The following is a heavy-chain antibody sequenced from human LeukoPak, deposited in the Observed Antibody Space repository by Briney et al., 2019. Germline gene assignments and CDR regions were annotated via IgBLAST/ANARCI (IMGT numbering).Heavy chain of an antibody. D-gene: IGHD6-25*01. CDR1: GGSVSSGSYY. CDR3: ARSSGTGTFSY. J-gene: IGHJ4*02. V-gene: IGHV4-39*02. CDR2: VYYGRSP. Sequence: SETLSLTCTVSGGSVSSGSYYWAWIRQPPGKGLEWIGSVYYGRSPYFNPSLESRATISVDTSKNHFSLKMSSVTAADTAVYYCARSSGTGTFSYWGQGTLVTVSS.